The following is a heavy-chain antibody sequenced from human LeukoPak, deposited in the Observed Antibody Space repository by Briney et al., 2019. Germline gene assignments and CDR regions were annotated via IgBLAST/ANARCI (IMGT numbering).Heavy chain of an antibody. CDR1: RGSISSYY. CDR3: ARDREGVNDAFDI. Sequence: ETLSLTCTVSRGSISSYYWSWLRQSPGKGLEWVSVIYSGGSTYYADSVKGRFTISRDNSKNTLYLQMNSLRAEDTAVYYCARDREGVNDAFDIWGQGTMVTVSS. D-gene: IGHD3-22*01. V-gene: IGHV3-53*01. CDR2: IYSGGST. J-gene: IGHJ3*02.